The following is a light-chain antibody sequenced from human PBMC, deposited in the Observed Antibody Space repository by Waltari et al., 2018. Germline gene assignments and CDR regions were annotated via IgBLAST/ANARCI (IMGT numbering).Light chain of an antibody. CDR2: WAS. CDR1: QSVLSSSNNRNY. J-gene: IGKJ5*01. Sequence: IVMTQSPDSLPVSLGERVTINCKSRQSVLSSSNNRNYLAWYQQKQGQPPKLLIYWASTRKSGVPDRFSGSGSASDFTLTISNLQAEDVAVYFCQQYYVTPPTFGQGTRLEIK. V-gene: IGKV4-1*01. CDR3: QQYYVTPPT.